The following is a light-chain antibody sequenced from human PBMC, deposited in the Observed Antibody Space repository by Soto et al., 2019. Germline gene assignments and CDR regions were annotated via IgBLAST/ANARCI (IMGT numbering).Light chain of an antibody. Sequence: QTVVTQPPSASGPPGQRVTISCSGSSSNIGSIAVNWYQQLPGTAPKLLIYTNDQRPSGVPDRFSGSKSGTSASLAISGLQSEDEADYYCAAWDDSLNGWVFGGGTKLTVL. CDR2: TND. CDR1: SSNIGSIA. CDR3: AAWDDSLNGWV. V-gene: IGLV1-44*01. J-gene: IGLJ3*02.